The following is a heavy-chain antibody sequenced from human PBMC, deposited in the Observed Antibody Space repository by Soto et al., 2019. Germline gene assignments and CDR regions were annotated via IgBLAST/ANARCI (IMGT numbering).Heavy chain of an antibody. Sequence: GGSLRLSCAASGFTFSTYAMNWVRQAPRKGLEWVSTITGSGATTYYADSVKGRCTISRDNSENTLYLQMNSLRAEDTALYYCAKGSGYCSNTDCYPNYLDPWGQGTLVTGSS. D-gene: IGHD2-2*01. V-gene: IGHV3-23*01. CDR2: ITGSGATT. CDR1: GFTFSTYA. J-gene: IGHJ5*02. CDR3: AKGSGYCSNTDCYPNYLDP.